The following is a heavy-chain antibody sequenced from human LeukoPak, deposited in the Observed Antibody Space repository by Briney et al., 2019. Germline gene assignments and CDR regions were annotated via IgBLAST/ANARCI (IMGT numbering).Heavy chain of an antibody. V-gene: IGHV4-59*01. CDR2: IYYSGTT. CDR3: ARVLRPMASQYYFDY. D-gene: IGHD3-10*01. CDR1: GASINTYY. Sequence: PSETLSLTCTISGASINTYYWSWIRQPPGKGLEWIGYIYYSGTTSYNPSLKTRVTISIDTSKNQFSLKLSSVTAADTAVYYCARVLRPMASQYYFDYWGQGTLVTVSS. J-gene: IGHJ4*02.